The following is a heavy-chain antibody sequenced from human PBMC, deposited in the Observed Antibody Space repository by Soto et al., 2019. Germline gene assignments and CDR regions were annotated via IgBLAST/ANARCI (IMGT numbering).Heavy chain of an antibody. CDR2: IIPIFGTA. CDR1: GGTFSTYA. V-gene: IGHV1-69*12. J-gene: IGHJ5*02. Sequence: QVQLVQSGAEVKKPGSSVKVSCKASGGTFSTYAITWVRQAPGHGLEWMGGIIPIFGTANYAQKFQARVTITEDELTSSADMELSSLRSEDTAVYYCARDRGPSSGYYPYWFDPWGQGTLVTVSS. CDR3: ARDRGPSSGYYPYWFDP. D-gene: IGHD3-22*01.